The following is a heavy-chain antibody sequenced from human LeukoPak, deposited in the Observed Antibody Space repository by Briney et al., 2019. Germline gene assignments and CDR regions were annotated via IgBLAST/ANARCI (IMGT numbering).Heavy chain of an antibody. CDR1: GFTFSSYG. J-gene: IGHJ6*03. CDR3: AKDTRPRYYYMDV. V-gene: IGHV3-30*18. Sequence: GGSLRLPCAASGFTFSSYGMHWVRQAPGKGLEWVAVISYDGSNKYYADSVKGRFTISRDNSKNTLYLQMNSLRAEDTAVYYCAKDTRPRYYYMDVWGKGTTVTVSS. D-gene: IGHD2-15*01. CDR2: ISYDGSNK.